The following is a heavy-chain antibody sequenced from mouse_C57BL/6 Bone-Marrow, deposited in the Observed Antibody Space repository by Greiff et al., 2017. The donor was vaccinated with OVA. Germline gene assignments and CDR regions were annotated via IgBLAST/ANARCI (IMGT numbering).Heavy chain of an antibody. Sequence: QVQLQQPGAELVKPGASVKLSCKASGYTFTSYWMQWVKQRPGQGLEWIGEIDPSDSYTNYNQKFKGKATLTVDKSSSTAYMQLSSLTSEDSAVYYCAIFGWYPYWGQGTTLTVSS. CDR1: GYTFTSYW. V-gene: IGHV1-50*01. D-gene: IGHD1-1*02. CDR3: AIFGWYPY. J-gene: IGHJ2*01. CDR2: IDPSDSYT.